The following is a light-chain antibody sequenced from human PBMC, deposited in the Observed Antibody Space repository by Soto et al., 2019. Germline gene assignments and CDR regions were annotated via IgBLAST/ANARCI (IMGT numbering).Light chain of an antibody. CDR1: QIIGTN. J-gene: IGKJ2*01. CDR2: GAF. V-gene: IGKV3-15*01. Sequence: ENVLTQSPATLSVSPGERATLSCRTSQIIGTNLAWYQQKPGRAPRLLIYGAFIRAPGFPVRFRGTGSGSEFTLTISSLQSEDGALYYCQQYDKWPYTFGQGTNLEIK. CDR3: QQYDKWPYT.